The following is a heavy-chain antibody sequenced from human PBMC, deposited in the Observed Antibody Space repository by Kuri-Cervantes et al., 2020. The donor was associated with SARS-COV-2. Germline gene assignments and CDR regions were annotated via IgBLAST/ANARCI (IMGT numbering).Heavy chain of an antibody. CDR1: GFTFSNHI. J-gene: IGHJ2*01. D-gene: IGHD3-10*01. CDR2: IRSDTGDI. Sequence: GGSLRLSCAASGFTFSNHIMNWVRQAPGRGLEWVSSIRSDTGDIYYADSVKGRFTVSRDNSKNTLYLQMNSLRAEDTAVYYCAHIGVRLGAYFDLWGRGTLVTVSS. V-gene: IGHV3-21*04. CDR3: AHIGVRLGAYFDL.